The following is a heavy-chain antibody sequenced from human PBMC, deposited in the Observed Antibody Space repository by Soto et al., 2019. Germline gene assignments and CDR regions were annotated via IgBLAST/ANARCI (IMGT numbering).Heavy chain of an antibody. J-gene: IGHJ4*02. D-gene: IGHD3-22*01. CDR3: ARANLNYYDSSGYYNFPFDY. CDR1: GGTFSSYA. V-gene: IGHV1-69*13. Sequence: SVKVSCKASGGTFSSYAISWVRQAPGQGLEWMGGIIPIFGTANYAQKFQGRVTITADESTSTAYMELSSLRSEDTAVYYCARANLNYYDSSGYYNFPFDYWGQGTLVTVSS. CDR2: IIPIFGTA.